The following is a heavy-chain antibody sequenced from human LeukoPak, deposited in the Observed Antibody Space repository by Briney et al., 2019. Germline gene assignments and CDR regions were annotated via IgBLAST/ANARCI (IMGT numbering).Heavy chain of an antibody. J-gene: IGHJ4*02. CDR3: ARDYFASGSHDY. Sequence: PGGSVRLSCAASGFTCSTYWMTWVGQAPGKGREWVGNIKLDGRETYFVDSVRGRFTISRDNAQNSLYLQMNSLRAEDTALYYCARDYFASGSHDYWGQGTLVTVSS. D-gene: IGHD3-10*01. V-gene: IGHV3-7*04. CDR1: GFTCSTYW. CDR2: IKLDGRET.